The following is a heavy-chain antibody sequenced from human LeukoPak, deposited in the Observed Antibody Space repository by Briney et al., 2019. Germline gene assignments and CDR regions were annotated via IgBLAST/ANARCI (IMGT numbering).Heavy chain of an antibody. CDR1: GYTFTSCG. Sequence: ASVKVSCKASGYTFTSCGISWVRQAPGQGLEWMGWISAYNGNTNYAQKLQGRVTMTTDTSTSTAYMELRSLRSDDTAVYYCARSRDYYGSGSSPPDYWGQGTLVTVSS. J-gene: IGHJ4*02. CDR2: ISAYNGNT. D-gene: IGHD3-10*01. CDR3: ARSRDYYGSGSSPPDY. V-gene: IGHV1-18*04.